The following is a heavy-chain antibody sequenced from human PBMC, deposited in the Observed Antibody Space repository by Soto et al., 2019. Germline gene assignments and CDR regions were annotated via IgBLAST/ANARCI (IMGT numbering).Heavy chain of an antibody. CDR1: GGSISSSSYY. CDR2: IHYSGNT. J-gene: IGHJ6*03. Sequence: SETLSLTCTVSGGSISSSSYYWGWTRQPPGKGLEWIGSIHYSGNTYYNPSLKSRVTISVDTSKNQFSLNLSSVTAADTAVYYCARPSTAGTSPRYYYYMDVWGKGTTVTVSS. V-gene: IGHV4-39*01. D-gene: IGHD1-1*01. CDR3: ARPSTAGTSPRYYYYMDV.